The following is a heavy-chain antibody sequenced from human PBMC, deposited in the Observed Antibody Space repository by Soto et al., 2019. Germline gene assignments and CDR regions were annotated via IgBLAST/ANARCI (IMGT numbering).Heavy chain of an antibody. Sequence: QLQLQESGPGLVKPSETLSLTCTVSGGSISSSSYYWGWIRQPPGKGLEWIGSIYYSGSTYYNPSLKSRVTISVDTSKNQFSLKLSSVTAADTAVYYCARHHMDEQQLADFDYWGQGTLVTVSS. CDR1: GGSISSSSYY. CDR3: ARHHMDEQQLADFDY. V-gene: IGHV4-39*01. CDR2: IYYSGST. J-gene: IGHJ4*02. D-gene: IGHD6-13*01.